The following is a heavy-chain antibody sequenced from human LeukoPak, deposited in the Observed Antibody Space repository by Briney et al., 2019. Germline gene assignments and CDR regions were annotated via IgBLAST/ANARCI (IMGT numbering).Heavy chain of an antibody. Sequence: GGSLRLSCAASGFTFSSYGMHWVRQAPGKGLEWVAFIRYDGSNKYYADSVKGRFTISRDNSKNTLYLQMNSLRAEDTAVYYCARHQPDDYSGYHWGQGTLVTVSS. D-gene: IGHD3-22*01. V-gene: IGHV3-30*02. CDR3: ARHQPDDYSGYH. CDR1: GFTFSSYG. J-gene: IGHJ5*02. CDR2: IRYDGSNK.